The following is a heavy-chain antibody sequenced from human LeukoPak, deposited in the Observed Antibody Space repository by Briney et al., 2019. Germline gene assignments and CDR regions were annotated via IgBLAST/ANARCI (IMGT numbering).Heavy chain of an antibody. CDR3: AREKGVVVPAAIRWFDP. CDR2: IIPIFGTA. D-gene: IGHD2-2*01. CDR1: GYTFTGYD. Sequence: ASVKVSCKASGYTFTGYDISWVRQATGQGLEWMGGIIPIFGTANYAQKFQGRVTITADESTSTAYMELSSLRSEDTAVYYCAREKGVVVPAAIRWFDPWGQGTLVTVSS. V-gene: IGHV1-69*13. J-gene: IGHJ5*02.